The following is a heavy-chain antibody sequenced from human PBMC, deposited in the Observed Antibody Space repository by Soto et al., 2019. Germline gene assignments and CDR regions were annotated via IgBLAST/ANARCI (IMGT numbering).Heavy chain of an antibody. J-gene: IGHJ4*02. CDR2: VFWDGDQ. CDR1: GFSLSTSGVG. CDR3: AHLLPAYYFDY. Sequence: QITLKESGPTLVKPTQTLTLTCTFSGFSLSTSGVGVGWIRQPPGKALEWLALVFWDGDQRYSPSLKSRLTITKDTSKNQVVLTMTNMDPVDTATYYCAHLLPAYYFDYWGQGTLVTVSS. V-gene: IGHV2-5*02. D-gene: IGHD2-2*01.